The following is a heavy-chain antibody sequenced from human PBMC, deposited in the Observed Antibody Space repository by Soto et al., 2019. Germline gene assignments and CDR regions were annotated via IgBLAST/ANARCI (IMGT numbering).Heavy chain of an antibody. CDR1: GFTFSSYS. CDR2: ISSSSSYI. V-gene: IGHV3-21*01. J-gene: IGHJ3*02. Sequence: EVQLVESGGGLVKPGGSLRLSCAASGFTFSSYSMNWVRQAPGKGLEWVSSISSSSSYIYYADSVKGRFTISRDNAKNSLDLQMNSLRAEDTAVYYCARDIAAGAFDIWGQGTMVTVSS. D-gene: IGHD6-13*01. CDR3: ARDIAAGAFDI.